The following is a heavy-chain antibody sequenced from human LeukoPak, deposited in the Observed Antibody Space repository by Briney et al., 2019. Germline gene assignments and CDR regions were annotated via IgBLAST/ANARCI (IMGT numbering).Heavy chain of an antibody. V-gene: IGHV3-30*18. CDR3: AKDWAPYCGGDCYFNY. J-gene: IGHJ4*02. Sequence: PGGSLRLSCAASGFIFNNYGMYWVRHAPGKGLEWVAVISYDGSNKNYADSVKGRFTISRDSSKNTVYLQMNSLRVEDTAVYYCAKDWAPYCGGDCYFNYWGQGTLVTVSS. D-gene: IGHD2-21*02. CDR1: GFIFNNYG. CDR2: ISYDGSNK.